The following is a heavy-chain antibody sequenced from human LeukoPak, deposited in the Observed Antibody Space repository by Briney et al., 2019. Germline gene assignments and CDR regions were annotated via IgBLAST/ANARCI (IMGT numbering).Heavy chain of an antibody. CDR3: TRDSRIAAVYYFAY. J-gene: IGHJ4*02. CDR2: IRSKAYDGTT. Sequence: GGSLRLSCTASGFTFGDYAMSWFRQAPGEGLEWVGFIRSKAYDGTTQYAASVKGRFTISRDDSRSIAYLQMNSLKTEDTAVYYCTRDSRIAAVYYFAYWGQGTLVTVSS. V-gene: IGHV3-49*03. CDR1: GFTFGDYA. D-gene: IGHD6-13*01.